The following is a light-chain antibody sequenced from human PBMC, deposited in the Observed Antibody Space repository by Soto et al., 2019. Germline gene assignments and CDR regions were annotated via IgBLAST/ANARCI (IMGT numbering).Light chain of an antibody. V-gene: IGLV2-14*01. J-gene: IGLJ1*01. CDR1: MRDVGAYNL. CDR3: TSYTSSSTLDV. Sequence: QSALTQPASVSGSAGQSITISCSGTMRDVGAYNLVSWYQQHPGTAPKLIIYEVRNRPSGISSRFSGSRSGNTASLTISGLQSEDEGDYYCTSYTSSSTLDVFGTGTKVTVL. CDR2: EVR.